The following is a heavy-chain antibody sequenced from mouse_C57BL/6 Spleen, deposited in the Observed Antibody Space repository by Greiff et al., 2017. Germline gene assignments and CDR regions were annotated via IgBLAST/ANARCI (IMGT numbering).Heavy chain of an antibody. V-gene: IGHV1-69*01. Sequence: QVQLQQPGAELVMPGASVKLSCKASGYTFTSYWMHWVKQRPGQGLEWIGEIDPSDSYTNYNQKFKGKSTLTVDKSSSTAYMQLSSLTSEDSAVYCCARGYGSSYYFDYWGQGTTLTVSS. D-gene: IGHD1-1*01. CDR2: IDPSDSYT. J-gene: IGHJ2*01. CDR3: ARGYGSSYYFDY. CDR1: GYTFTSYW.